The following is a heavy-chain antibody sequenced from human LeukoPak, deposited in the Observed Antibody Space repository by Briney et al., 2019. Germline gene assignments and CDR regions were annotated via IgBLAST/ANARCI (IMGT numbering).Heavy chain of an antibody. Sequence: GGSLRLSCAASGFTFSSYSMNWVRQAPGKGLEWVSSISSSSSYIYYADSVKGRFTISRDNAKHSLYLQMNSLRAEDTAVYYCASHPTPSARDAFDIWGQGTMVTVSS. CDR1: GFTFSSYS. CDR2: ISSSSSYI. CDR3: ASHPTPSARDAFDI. J-gene: IGHJ3*02. V-gene: IGHV3-21*01.